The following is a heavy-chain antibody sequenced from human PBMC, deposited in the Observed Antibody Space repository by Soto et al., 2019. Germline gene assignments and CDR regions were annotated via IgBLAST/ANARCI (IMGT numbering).Heavy chain of an antibody. CDR1: GYTFTSYG. J-gene: IGHJ5*02. CDR3: ARVISGGSYTVWFDP. D-gene: IGHD2-15*01. V-gene: IGHV1-18*04. CDR2: ISAYNGNT. Sequence: ASVKVSCKASGYTFTSYGISWVRQAPGQGLEWMGWISAYNGNTNYAQKLQGRVTMTTDTSTSTAYMELRSLRSDDTAVYYCARVISGGSYTVWFDPWGQGTLVTVSS.